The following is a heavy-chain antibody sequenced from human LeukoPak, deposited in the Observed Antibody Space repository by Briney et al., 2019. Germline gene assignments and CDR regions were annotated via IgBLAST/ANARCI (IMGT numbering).Heavy chain of an antibody. CDR2: IYHSGST. J-gene: IGHJ4*02. CDR1: GGSISSSNW. Sequence: SETLSLTCAVSGGSISSSNWWSWVRQPPGKGLEWIGEIYHSGSTNYNPSLKSPVTISVDKSNNQFSLKLSSVTAADTAVYYCASSRSRRGYDFDYWGQGTLVTVSS. CDR3: ASSRSRRGYDFDY. D-gene: IGHD5-12*01. V-gene: IGHV4-4*02.